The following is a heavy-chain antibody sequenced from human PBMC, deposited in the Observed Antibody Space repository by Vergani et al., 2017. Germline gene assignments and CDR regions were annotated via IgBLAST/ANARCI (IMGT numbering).Heavy chain of an antibody. CDR2: IYYSGSP. Sequence: QVQLQESGPGLVKPSETLSLTSTVSGGSASTGDYYWSGIRQPAGKGLAWIGYIYYSGSPNYNPSLKSRVTISVDTSKNQFSLKLSSVTAADTAVYYCARDFDYWGQGTLVTVSS. J-gene: IGHJ4*02. CDR1: GGSASTGDYY. CDR3: ARDFDY. V-gene: IGHV4-61*10.